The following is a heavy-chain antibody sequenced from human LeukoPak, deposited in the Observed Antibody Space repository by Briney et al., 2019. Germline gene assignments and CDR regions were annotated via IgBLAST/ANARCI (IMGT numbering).Heavy chain of an antibody. CDR3: ARDLVVGSGRPGSGYSWFDP. D-gene: IGHD1-26*01. Sequence: GGALRLSCAASGFTFSSYWMSWVRQAPGKGRGWGANIKQDGGEKYYVDSVKGRFTISRDNAKNSLYLQMNSLRAEDSAVYYCARDLVVGSGRPGSGYSWFDPWGQGTLVTVSS. CDR1: GFTFSSYW. V-gene: IGHV3-7*01. CDR2: IKQDGGEK. J-gene: IGHJ5*02.